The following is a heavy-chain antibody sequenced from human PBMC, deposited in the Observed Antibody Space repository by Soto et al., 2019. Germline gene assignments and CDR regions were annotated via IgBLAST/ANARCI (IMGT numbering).Heavy chain of an antibody. D-gene: IGHD2-15*01. CDR2: ISAYNGNT. J-gene: IGHJ6*02. CDR1: GYTFTSYG. CDR3: ARDTGTVVTDYFYYGMDV. V-gene: IGHV1-18*01. Sequence: QVQLVQSGAEVKKPGASVKVSCKASGYTFTSYGISWVRQAPGQGLEWMGWISAYNGNTNYAQKLQGRVTMTTDTSTSTAYMELRSLRSEDTAVYYCARDTGTVVTDYFYYGMDVWGQGTTVTVSS.